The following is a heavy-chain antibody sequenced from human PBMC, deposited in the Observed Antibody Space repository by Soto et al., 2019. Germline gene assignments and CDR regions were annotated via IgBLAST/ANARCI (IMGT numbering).Heavy chain of an antibody. D-gene: IGHD3-22*01. Sequence: GESLKISCKGSGYRFAGYWNTWVRPKPGEGLEWVGRIDPSDSQTYYSTSLRGHVTISATKSIATVFLQWSSLRASDTAMYYCARQIYYSDTAPKFQYYFDSWGQGTPVTVSS. CDR3: ARQIYYSDTAPKFQYYFDS. J-gene: IGHJ4*02. CDR2: IDPSDSQT. V-gene: IGHV5-10-1*01. CDR1: GYRFAGYW.